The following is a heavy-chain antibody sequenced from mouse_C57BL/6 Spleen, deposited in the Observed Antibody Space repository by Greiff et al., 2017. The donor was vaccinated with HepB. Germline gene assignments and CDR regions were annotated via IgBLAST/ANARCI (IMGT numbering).Heavy chain of an antibody. CDR2: IDPETGGT. CDR1: GYTFTDYE. V-gene: IGHV1-15*01. Sequence: VQLQQSGVELVRPGASVTLSCKASGYTFTDYEMHWVKQTPVHGLEWIGAIDPETGGTAYNQKFKGKAILTADKSSSTAYMELRSLTSEDSAVYYCTRRIWGGLYFEVWGTGTTVTVSS. D-gene: IGHD1-1*02. J-gene: IGHJ1*03. CDR3: TRRIWGGLYFEV.